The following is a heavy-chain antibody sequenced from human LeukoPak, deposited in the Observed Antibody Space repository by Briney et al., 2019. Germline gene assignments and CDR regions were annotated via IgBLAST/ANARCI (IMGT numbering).Heavy chain of an antibody. CDR2: IRYDGSNK. CDR1: GFTFSSYG. CDR3: AKDLIRQRYFDPGDAFDI. D-gene: IGHD3-9*01. Sequence: GGSLRLSCAASGFTFSSYGMHWVRQAPGKGLEWVAFIRYDGSNKYYADSVKGRFTTSRDNSKNTLYLQMNSLRAEDTAVYYCAKDLIRQRYFDPGDAFDIWGQGTMVTVSS. V-gene: IGHV3-30*02. J-gene: IGHJ3*02.